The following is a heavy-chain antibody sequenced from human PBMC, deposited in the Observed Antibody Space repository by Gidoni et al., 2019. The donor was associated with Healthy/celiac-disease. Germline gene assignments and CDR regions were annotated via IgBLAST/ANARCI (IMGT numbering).Heavy chain of an antibody. V-gene: IGHV4-39*01. CDR3: ASMAPIAVAGHWYFDL. J-gene: IGHJ2*01. CDR2: IYYSGRT. CDR1: GGSISSSSYD. D-gene: IGHD6-19*01. Sequence: QRQLQESGPGLVKPSETLSLTCTVPGGSISSSSYDWGWLRQPPGKGLEWIVSIYYSGRTYYHPSLTSRVTISLDTSKNQFSLKLSSLTAADTAVYYCASMAPIAVAGHWYFDLWGRGTLVTVSS.